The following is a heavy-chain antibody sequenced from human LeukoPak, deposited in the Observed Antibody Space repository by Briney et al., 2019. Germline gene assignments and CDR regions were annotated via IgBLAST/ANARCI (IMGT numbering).Heavy chain of an antibody. J-gene: IGHJ4*02. D-gene: IGHD3-3*01. CDR2: IYSGGIT. V-gene: IGHV3-53*01. Sequence: GGALRLSCAASGFTVSSNYMSWVRQAPGKGLEWVAVIYSGGITYYADPVKGRFTISRANSKKTLYLQMNTLRAEDTPVYYCARSDFWSGGGFAYCGQGTLVTVSS. CDR3: ARSDFWSGGGFAY. CDR1: GFTVSSNY.